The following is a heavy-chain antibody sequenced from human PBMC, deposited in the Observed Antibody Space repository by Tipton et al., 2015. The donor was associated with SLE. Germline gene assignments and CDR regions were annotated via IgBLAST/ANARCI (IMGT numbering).Heavy chain of an antibody. J-gene: IGHJ4*02. D-gene: IGHD1-1*01. CDR3: ARFRREHQLVRLAWL. Sequence: TLSLTCIVSGASIGSSISPGAWTRQSPNKGLGWIGNINYDGNTYYNPSLKSRVTISADTSKNVFSLRLSSVTAADTAMYYCARFRREHQLVRLAWLWGQGTLVTVSS. V-gene: IGHV4-39*07. CDR1: GASIGSSISP. CDR2: INYDGNT.